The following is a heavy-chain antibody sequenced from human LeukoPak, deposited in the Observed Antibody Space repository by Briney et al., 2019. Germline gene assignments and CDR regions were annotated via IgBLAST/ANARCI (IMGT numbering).Heavy chain of an antibody. CDR2: INPNSGGT. CDR3: ARDRQVEYSSSWDAFDI. J-gene: IGHJ3*02. CDR1: GSTFTGNY. V-gene: IGHV1-2*02. D-gene: IGHD6-13*01. Sequence: ASVKLSCKASGSTFTGNYMYWRWNGPGQGQEREGWINPNSGGTNYAQKFQGRVTMTRDTSISTAYMELSRLRSDDTAVYYCARDRQVEYSSSWDAFDIWGQGTMVTVSS.